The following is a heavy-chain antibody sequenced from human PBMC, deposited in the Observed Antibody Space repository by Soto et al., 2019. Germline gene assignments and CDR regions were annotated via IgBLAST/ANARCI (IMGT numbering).Heavy chain of an antibody. CDR2: VGIAGNI. V-gene: IGHV3-13*01. Sequence: EVQLVESGGGLVQPGGSLRLSCEASGFAFSSYDMHWVRQVKGKGLEWVSGVGIAGNIYFAGSVKGRFTVSREDAENSVFLEMKGLRVGDTAVYYCTRGGIAPGYGMDVWGLGTTVTVAS. D-gene: IGHD6-13*01. CDR1: GFAFSSYD. CDR3: TRGGIAPGYGMDV. J-gene: IGHJ6*02.